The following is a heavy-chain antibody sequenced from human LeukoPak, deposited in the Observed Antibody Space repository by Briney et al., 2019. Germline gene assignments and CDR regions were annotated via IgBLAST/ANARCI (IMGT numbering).Heavy chain of an antibody. J-gene: IGHJ5*02. CDR1: GGSFSGYY. CDR3: ARHRSSALGWFDP. Sequence: SETLSLTCAVYGGSFSGYYWSWIRQPPGKGLEWIGEISHSGSTNYNPSLKSRVTISVDTSKNQFSLKLSSVTAADTAVYYCARHRSSALGWFDPWGQGTLVTVSS. D-gene: IGHD2-15*01. CDR2: ISHSGST. V-gene: IGHV4-34*01.